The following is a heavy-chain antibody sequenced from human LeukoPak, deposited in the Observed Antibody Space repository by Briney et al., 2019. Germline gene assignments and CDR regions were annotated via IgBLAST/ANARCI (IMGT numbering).Heavy chain of an antibody. CDR3: ARGRLGRYCSGGSCYVEFDY. Sequence: SETLSLTCAVYGGSFSGYYWGWIRQPPGKGLEWIGEINHSGSTNYNPSLKSRVTISVDTSKNQFSLKLSSVTAADTAVYYCARGRLGRYCSGGSCYVEFDYWGQGTLVTVSS. D-gene: IGHD2-15*01. V-gene: IGHV4-34*01. CDR1: GGSFSGYY. J-gene: IGHJ4*02. CDR2: INHSGST.